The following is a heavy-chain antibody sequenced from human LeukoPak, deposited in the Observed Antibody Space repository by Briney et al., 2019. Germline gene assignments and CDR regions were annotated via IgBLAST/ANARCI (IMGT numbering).Heavy chain of an antibody. CDR3: ARVLRFLEWSFDY. CDR1: GGSISSSSYY. V-gene: IGHV4-39*01. Sequence: SVTLSLTCTVSGGSISSSSYYWGWIRQPPGKGLEWIGSINYSGSTYYNPSLKSRVTISVDTSKNQFSLQLSSVTAADTAVYYCARVLRFLEWSFDYWGQGTLVTVSS. J-gene: IGHJ4*02. D-gene: IGHD3-3*01. CDR2: INYSGST.